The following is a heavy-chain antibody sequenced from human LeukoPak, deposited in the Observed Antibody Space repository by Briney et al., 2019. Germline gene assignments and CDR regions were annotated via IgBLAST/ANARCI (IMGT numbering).Heavy chain of an antibody. CDR3: AKDQSGDYFPFDY. J-gene: IGHJ4*02. CDR2: ISGSGGST. CDR1: GFTFSSYA. V-gene: IGHV3-23*01. D-gene: IGHD2-21*02. Sequence: GRSLRLSCAASGFTFSSYAMSWVRQAPGKGLEWVSAISGSGGSTYYADSVKGRFTISRDNSKNTLYLQMNSLRAEDTAVYYCAKDQSGDYFPFDYWGQGTLVTVSS.